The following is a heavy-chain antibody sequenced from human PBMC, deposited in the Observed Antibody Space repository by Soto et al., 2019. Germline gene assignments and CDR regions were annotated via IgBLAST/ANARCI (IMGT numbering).Heavy chain of an antibody. D-gene: IGHD3-22*01. CDR1: GFTFSSYG. V-gene: IGHV3-30*19. CDR2: ISYDGSNK. Sequence: GGSLRLSCAASGFTFSSYGMHWVRQAPGKGLEWVAVISYDGSNKYYADSVKGRFTISRDNSKNTLYLQMNSLRAEDTAVYYCARDGMYYYDSSGYQGSFDYWGQGTLVTVSS. J-gene: IGHJ4*02. CDR3: ARDGMYYYDSSGYQGSFDY.